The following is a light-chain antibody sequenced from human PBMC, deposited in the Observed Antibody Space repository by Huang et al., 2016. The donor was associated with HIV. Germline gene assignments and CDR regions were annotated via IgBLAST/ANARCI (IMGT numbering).Light chain of an antibody. Sequence: DIQMTQSPSSVSASVGDRTSFTCRASQDINRWLAWYQQKPGKAPKLLIYAASTLQGGVPSRFSGRGAGTGFTLTINNLQPEDFATYFCQQAVSFPLTFGGGTKVEIK. CDR3: QQAVSFPLT. CDR2: AAS. CDR1: QDINRW. V-gene: IGKV1-12*01. J-gene: IGKJ4*01.